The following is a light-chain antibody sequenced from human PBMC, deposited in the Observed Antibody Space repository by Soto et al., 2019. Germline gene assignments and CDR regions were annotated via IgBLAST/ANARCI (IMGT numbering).Light chain of an antibody. CDR1: QSISDT. V-gene: IGKV3-15*01. CDR3: QQYNNWPWT. J-gene: IGKJ1*01. CDR2: GAS. Sequence: EIVMTQSPATLSVSPGGRVTLSCRACQSISDTIAWYQQKPGQAPRLLIYGASARATGFPARFSGSGSGTDFTLTISSLQSEDFAVYYCQQYNNWPWTFGQGTKVEIK.